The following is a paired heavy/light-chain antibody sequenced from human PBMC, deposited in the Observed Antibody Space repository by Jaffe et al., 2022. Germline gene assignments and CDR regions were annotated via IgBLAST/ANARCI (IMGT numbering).Light chain of an antibody. J-gene: IGKJ1*01. Sequence: DIQMTQSPSSLSASVGDRVTITCQASQDISNYLNWYQQKPGKAPKLLIYDASNLETGVPSRFSGSGSGTDFTFTISSLQPEDIATYYCQQYDNLPTWTFGQGTKVEIK. V-gene: IGKV1-33*01. CDR1: QDISNY. CDR2: DAS. CDR3: QQYDNLPTWT.
Heavy chain of an antibody. J-gene: IGHJ4*02. Sequence: QVQLVESGGGVVQPGGSLRLSCAASGFTFSSYGMHWVRQAPGKGLEWVAFIRYDGSNKYYADSVKGRFTISRDNSKNTLYLQMNSLRAEDTAVYYCARARHPSGWYWPFDYWGQGTLVTVSS. CDR3: ARARHPSGWYWPFDY. CDR1: GFTFSSYG. V-gene: IGHV3-30*02. CDR2: IRYDGSNK. D-gene: IGHD6-19*01.